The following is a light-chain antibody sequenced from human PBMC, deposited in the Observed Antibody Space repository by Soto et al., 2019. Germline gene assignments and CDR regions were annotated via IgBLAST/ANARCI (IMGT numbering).Light chain of an antibody. CDR1: SSNIGAGYD. CDR2: GNS. Sequence: QSVLTQPPSVSGAPGQTVTIACTGSSSNIGAGYDVHWYQQLPGTAPKLLIYGNSNRPSGVPDRFSGSRSDTSASLTITGLQADDEADYYCQSYDSSLSVLYVFGTGTKLTVL. V-gene: IGLV1-40*01. CDR3: QSYDSSLSVLYV. J-gene: IGLJ1*01.